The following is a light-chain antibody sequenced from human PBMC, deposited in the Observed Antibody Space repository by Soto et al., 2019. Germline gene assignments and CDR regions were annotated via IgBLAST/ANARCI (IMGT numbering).Light chain of an antibody. V-gene: IGLV1-40*01. CDR1: SSNIGAGYD. CDR3: LSFDRSLSGV. CDR2: GNT. J-gene: IGLJ2*01. Sequence: QSVLTQPPSVSGAPGQRVTISCTGSSSNIGAGYDVHWYQQLPGRAPKLLIYGNTNRPSGVPDRFSGSKSGTSASLAITGLQAEDEADYSFLSFDRSLSGVCVGGTKLTVL.